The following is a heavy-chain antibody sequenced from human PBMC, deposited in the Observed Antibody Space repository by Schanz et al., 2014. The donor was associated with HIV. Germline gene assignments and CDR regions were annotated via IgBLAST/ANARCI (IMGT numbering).Heavy chain of an antibody. D-gene: IGHD3-22*01. Sequence: QVQLVQSGAEVKKPGASVKVSCTASGYTLSTYPMHWVRQAPGQGLEWMGWMNPNSGNTGYAQKFRGRVTMTRNTSTGTAYMELSSLRSDDTAVYYCARGRRDVSMIVLYWLDPWGQGTLVTVSS. J-gene: IGHJ5*02. CDR3: ARGRRDVSMIVLYWLDP. V-gene: IGHV1-8*02. CDR2: MNPNSGNT. CDR1: GYTLSTYP.